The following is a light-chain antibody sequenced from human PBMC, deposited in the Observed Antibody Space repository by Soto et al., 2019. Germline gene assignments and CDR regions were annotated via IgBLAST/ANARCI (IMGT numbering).Light chain of an antibody. Sequence: DIQMTQSPSSLSASVGDRVTITCRASQSISSYLNWYQQKPGKAPKLLIHAASSLQSGVPSRFSGSRSGTDFTLTISSLQPEHFATYYCQQSYSTPYTFGQGTKLEIK. J-gene: IGKJ2*01. V-gene: IGKV1-39*01. CDR1: QSISSY. CDR2: AAS. CDR3: QQSYSTPYT.